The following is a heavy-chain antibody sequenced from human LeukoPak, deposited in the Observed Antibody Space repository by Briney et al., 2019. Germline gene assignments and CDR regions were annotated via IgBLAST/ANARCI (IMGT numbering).Heavy chain of an antibody. CDR3: VRGAYYFYGMDV. J-gene: IGHJ6*02. CDR2: INGDGSVT. Sequence: GGSLRLSCAASGFRFSTYWMHWVRQAPGKGLVWVAHINGDGSVTTSADAMKGRFTISRDNAKNTLYLHITGLRADDTAVFYCVRGAYYFYGMDVWGQGTTVTASS. CDR1: GFRFSTYW. V-gene: IGHV3-74*03. D-gene: IGHD3-16*01.